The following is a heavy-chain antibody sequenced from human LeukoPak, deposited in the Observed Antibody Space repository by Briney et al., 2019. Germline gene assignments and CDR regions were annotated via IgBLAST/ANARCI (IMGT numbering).Heavy chain of an antibody. CDR1: GGSFSGYY. Sequence: SETLSLTCAVYGGSFSGYYWSWIRQPPGKGLEWIGEINHSGSTNYNPSLKSRVTISVDTSKNQFSLKLSSVTAADTAVYYCARRRLAGAQYFQHWGQGTLVTVSS. J-gene: IGHJ1*01. V-gene: IGHV4-34*01. CDR3: ARRRLAGAQYFQH. CDR2: INHSGST. D-gene: IGHD6-19*01.